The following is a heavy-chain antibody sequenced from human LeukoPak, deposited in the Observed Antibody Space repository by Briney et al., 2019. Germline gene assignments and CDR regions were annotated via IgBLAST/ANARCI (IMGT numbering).Heavy chain of an antibody. CDR2: IYYTGST. J-gene: IGHJ4*02. CDR3: ARLRGNYFPDF. V-gene: IGHV4-59*01. D-gene: IGHD2/OR15-2a*01. CDR1: GGSMSGYY. Sequence: KPSETLSLTCTVSGGSMSGYYWTWIRQPPAKGLEWVAYIYYTGSTNYNPSLESRVTISVDTSKNQFSLRLNSMATADTAVYYCARLRGNYFPDFWGQGTLVTVSS.